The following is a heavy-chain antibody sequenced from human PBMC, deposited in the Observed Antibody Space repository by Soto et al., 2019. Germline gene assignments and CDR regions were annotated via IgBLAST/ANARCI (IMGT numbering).Heavy chain of an antibody. J-gene: IGHJ6*02. CDR1: GFTFTRSA. CDR2: IVVGSGNT. CDR3: AATARGIGFYYGMDV. D-gene: IGHD6-19*01. Sequence: ASVKVSCKASGFTFTRSAVQWVRQARGQRLEWMGWIVVGSGNTIHAQKFQERVTITRDMSTSTAYMELSSQRSEDTAVYYCAATARGIGFYYGMDVWGQGTTVTVSS. V-gene: IGHV1-58*01.